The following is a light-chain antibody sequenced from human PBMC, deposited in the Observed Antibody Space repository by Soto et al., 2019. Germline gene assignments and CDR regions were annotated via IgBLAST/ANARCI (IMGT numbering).Light chain of an antibody. Sequence: EIVLTQSPGTLSLSPGERGTLSCRASQSVSSGYLAWYQQKPGQAPRLLIYDASSRATGIPDRFSGSGSGTDFTLTISRLEPEDFAVYYCHQYDSWTFGQGTKVDIK. CDR3: HQYDSWT. J-gene: IGKJ1*01. CDR2: DAS. V-gene: IGKV3-20*01. CDR1: QSVSSGY.